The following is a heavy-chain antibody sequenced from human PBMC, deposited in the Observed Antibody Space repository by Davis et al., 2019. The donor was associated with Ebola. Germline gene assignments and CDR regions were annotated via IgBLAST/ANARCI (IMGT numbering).Heavy chain of an antibody. CDR3: VREGSGWYVDNWFDP. CDR1: GYSFTRYG. CDR2: IHTYRGRT. J-gene: IGHJ5*02. Sequence: ASVKVSCKASGYSFTRYGINWVRQAPGQGLEMMGWIHTYRGRTNYVQRFQGRITLTTDTSTNTAYMELSSLRSEDTAVYYCVREGSGWYVDNWFDPWGQGTLVTVSS. V-gene: IGHV1-18*01. D-gene: IGHD6-19*01.